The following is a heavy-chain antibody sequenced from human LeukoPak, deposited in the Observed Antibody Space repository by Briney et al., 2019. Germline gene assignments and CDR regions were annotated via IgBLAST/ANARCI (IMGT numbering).Heavy chain of an antibody. V-gene: IGHV3-30*02. CDR3: AKPSGSGFDY. J-gene: IGHJ4*02. CDR1: GFTFSTYD. Sequence: GGSLRLSCGASGFTFSTYDIHWIRQAPGKGLEWVSFIRFDGSHEYYVDSVKGRFSISRDNSKNTVFLQMSSLRVEDTAVYYCAKPSGSGFDYWGQGTLVTVSS. CDR2: IRFDGSHE. D-gene: IGHD1-26*01.